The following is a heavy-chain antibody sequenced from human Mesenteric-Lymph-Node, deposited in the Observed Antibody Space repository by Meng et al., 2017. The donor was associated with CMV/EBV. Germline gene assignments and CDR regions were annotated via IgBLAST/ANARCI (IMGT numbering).Heavy chain of an antibody. CDR1: GYTFTSYD. V-gene: IGHV1-8*03. CDR3: ARGNGILTGYYDY. Sequence: ASVKVSCKASGYTFTSYDINWVRQATGQGLEWMGWMNPNSGHTGYAQKFQGRVTITGNTSISTTYMELSSLRSEDTAVYYCARGNGILTGYYDYWGQGTLVTVSS. D-gene: IGHD3-9*01. CDR2: MNPNSGHT. J-gene: IGHJ4*02.